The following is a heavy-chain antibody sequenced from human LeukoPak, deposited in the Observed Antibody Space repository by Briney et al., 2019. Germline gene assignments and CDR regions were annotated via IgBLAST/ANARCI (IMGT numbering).Heavy chain of an antibody. V-gene: IGHV3-66*01. D-gene: IGHD1-1*01. CDR2: IYSGGST. CDR3: ASSGTASRGAMDV. CDR1: GFTFSHYF. Sequence: PAGGSLRLSCAGSGFTFSHYFMHWVRQAPGKGLEWVSAIYSGGSTFYAASVRGRFNISRDNSKKTMFLQMSSLRVEDAAVYYCASSGTASRGAMDVWGQGTTVTASS. J-gene: IGHJ6*02.